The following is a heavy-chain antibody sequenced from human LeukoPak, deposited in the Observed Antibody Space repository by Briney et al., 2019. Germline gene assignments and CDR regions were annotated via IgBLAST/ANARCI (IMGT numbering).Heavy chain of an antibody. CDR2: INHSGST. Sequence: SETLSLTCAVYGGSFSGYYWSWIRQPPGRGLEWIGEINHSGSTNYNPSLKSRVTISVDTSKNQFSLKLSSVTAADTAVYYCARGPKYYYGSGSFDYWGQGTLVTVSS. CDR1: GGSFSGYY. D-gene: IGHD3-10*01. CDR3: ARGPKYYYGSGSFDY. V-gene: IGHV4-34*01. J-gene: IGHJ4*02.